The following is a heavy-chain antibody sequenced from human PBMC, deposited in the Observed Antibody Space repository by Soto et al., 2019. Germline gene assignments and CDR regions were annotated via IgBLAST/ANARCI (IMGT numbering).Heavy chain of an antibody. CDR1: SGSLSGYY. J-gene: IGHJ4*02. CDR2: ISPSGTT. D-gene: IGHD6-6*01. CDR3: ARAPKVSGSAQTRPDF. V-gene: IGHV4-34*01. Sequence: PSETLSLTCSLYSGSLSGYYWSWIRQPPGKGLEWIGEISPSGTTNYSPSLKSRVSISVDTSKNQFSLNLTSLTAADTAVYSCARAPKVSGSAQTRPDFWGQGSLVTVSS.